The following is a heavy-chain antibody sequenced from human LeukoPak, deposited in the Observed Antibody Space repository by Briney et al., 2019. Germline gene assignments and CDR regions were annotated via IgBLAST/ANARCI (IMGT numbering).Heavy chain of an antibody. J-gene: IGHJ3*02. CDR3: ARMSRDAFEI. CDR1: GFIVSGNY. Sequence: HPGGSLRLSCAASGFIVSGNYMSWVRQAPGKGLEWVSVIYSGGNTYYADSVKGRFTISKDNSKNTLYLQINGLRAEDTAVYYCARMSRDAFEIWGQGTMVTASS. V-gene: IGHV3-53*01. CDR2: IYSGGNT. D-gene: IGHD5/OR15-5a*01.